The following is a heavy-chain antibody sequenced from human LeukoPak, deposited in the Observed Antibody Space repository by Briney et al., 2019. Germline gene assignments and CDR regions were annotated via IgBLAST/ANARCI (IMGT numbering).Heavy chain of an antibody. Sequence: GMSLRLSCAASGFTFSSFGMYWVRQAPGKGLEGVAVISYDGINKYYADYVKGRFTISSDNAKNSLELQMNSLRAEDTAVYYCAREGISAGDTLLYYYMDVWGKGTTVTVSS. CDR3: AREGISAGDTLLYYYMDV. CDR1: GFTFSSFG. J-gene: IGHJ6*03. CDR2: ISYDGINK. V-gene: IGHV3-30*03. D-gene: IGHD1-14*01.